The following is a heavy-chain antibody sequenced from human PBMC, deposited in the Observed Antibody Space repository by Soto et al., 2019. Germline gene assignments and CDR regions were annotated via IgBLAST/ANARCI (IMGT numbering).Heavy chain of an antibody. Sequence: GESLKISCQGSGYSFPDYWIGWVRQVPGKGLEWMGIIYPDDSDAKYSPSFQGQVTMSADKSINTAYLQWSSLKASDTGMYFCGRAGFSSSTSFDYWGQGTHFTVS. J-gene: IGHJ4*02. CDR3: GRAGFSSSTSFDY. D-gene: IGHD2-2*01. V-gene: IGHV5-51*01. CDR1: GYSFPDYW. CDR2: IYPDDSDA.